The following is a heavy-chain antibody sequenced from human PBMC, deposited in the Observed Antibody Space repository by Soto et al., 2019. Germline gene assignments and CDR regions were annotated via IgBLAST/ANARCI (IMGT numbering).Heavy chain of an antibody. J-gene: IGHJ5*02. CDR3: ARVSGRGWYNWFDP. Sequence: SVKVSCRASGGNFTSHGVSWVRQAPGQGLEFMGGIMPIFGTTNYAQKFRGRVTITADEPTSTVYMELRSLRSEDTAVYYCARVSGRGWYNWFDPWGQGTPVTVSS. D-gene: IGHD6-19*01. CDR1: GGNFTSHG. CDR2: IMPIFGTT. V-gene: IGHV1-69*13.